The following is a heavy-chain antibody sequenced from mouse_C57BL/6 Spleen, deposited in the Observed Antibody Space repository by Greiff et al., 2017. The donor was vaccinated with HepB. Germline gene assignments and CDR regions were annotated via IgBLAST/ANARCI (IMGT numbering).Heavy chain of an antibody. J-gene: IGHJ3*01. V-gene: IGHV1-69*01. Sequence: QVHVKQPGAELVMPGASVKLSCKASGYTFTSYWMHWVKQRPGQGLEWIGEIDPSDSYTNYNQKFKGKSTLTVDKSSSTAYMQLSSLTSEDSAVYYCAIPPYDYDEKGFAYWGQGTLVTVSA. D-gene: IGHD2-4*01. CDR3: AIPPYDYDEKGFAY. CDR1: GYTFTSYW. CDR2: IDPSDSYT.